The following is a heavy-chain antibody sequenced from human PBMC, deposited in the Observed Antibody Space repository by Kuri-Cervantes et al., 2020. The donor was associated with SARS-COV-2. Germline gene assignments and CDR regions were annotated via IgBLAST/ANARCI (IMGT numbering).Heavy chain of an antibody. CDR1: GGSISAETYY. J-gene: IGHJ4*01. V-gene: IGHV4-61*02. D-gene: IGHD3-22*01. CDR2: IYSSGNT. Sequence: SETLSLTCTVSGGSISAETYYWSWVRQPAGKGLEWIGRIYSSGNTNYNPSLKSRVTIPEDTSRNQFSLKLTSVTAADTAVYFCARGRGYHDSSGYYFDSWGPGNPV. CDR3: ARGRGYHDSSGYYFDS.